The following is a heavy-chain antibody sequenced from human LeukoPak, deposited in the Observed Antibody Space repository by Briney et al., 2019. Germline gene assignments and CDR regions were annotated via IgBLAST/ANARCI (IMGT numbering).Heavy chain of an antibody. CDR1: GGSFSGYY. CDR3: RDASYRGDY. CDR2: INHSGST. Sequence: PSETLSLTCAVHGGSFSGYYWSWIRQPPGKGLEWIGEINHSGSTNYNPSLKSRVTISVDTSKNQFSLKLSSVTAADTAVYYCRDASYRGDYWGQGTLVTVSS. V-gene: IGHV4-34*01. J-gene: IGHJ4*02. D-gene: IGHD2-2*01.